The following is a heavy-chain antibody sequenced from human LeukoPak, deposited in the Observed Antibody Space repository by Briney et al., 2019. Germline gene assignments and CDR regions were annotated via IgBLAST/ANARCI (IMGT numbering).Heavy chain of an antibody. CDR2: ISGSGGST. CDR1: GFTFSSYA. D-gene: IGHD5-18*01. J-gene: IGHJ4*02. Sequence: GGSLRLSCAASGFTFSSYAMSWVRQVPGKGLEWVSAISGSGGSTYYADSVKGRFTISRDNSKNTLYLQMNSLRAEDTAVYYCAKGLDGGYSYGIGDYWGQGTLVTVSS. CDR3: AKGLDGGYSYGIGDY. V-gene: IGHV3-23*01.